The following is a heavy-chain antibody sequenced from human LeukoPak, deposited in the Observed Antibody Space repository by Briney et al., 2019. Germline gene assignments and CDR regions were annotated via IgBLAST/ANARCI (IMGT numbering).Heavy chain of an antibody. CDR3: AGRDTAMAHDY. D-gene: IGHD5-18*01. Sequence: ASVKVSCKASGGTFSSYAISWVRQAPGQGLEWMGGIIPIFGTANYAQKFQGRVTITADESTSTAHMELSSLRSEDTAVYYCAGRDTAMAHDYWGQGTLVTVSS. CDR2: IIPIFGTA. J-gene: IGHJ4*02. V-gene: IGHV1-69*01. CDR1: GGTFSSYA.